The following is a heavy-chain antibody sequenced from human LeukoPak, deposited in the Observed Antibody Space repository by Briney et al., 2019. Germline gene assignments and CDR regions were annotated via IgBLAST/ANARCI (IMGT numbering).Heavy chain of an antibody. J-gene: IGHJ6*02. Sequence: ASVKVSCKASGYTFTSYAMHWVRQAPGQRLEWMGWINAGNGNTKYSQKFQGRVTITRDTSASTAYMELSSLRSEDTAVYYCASCSSTSCYSTYYYGMDVWGQGTTVTVSS. CDR1: GYTFTSYA. V-gene: IGHV1-3*01. CDR3: ASCSSTSCYSTYYYGMDV. CDR2: INAGNGNT. D-gene: IGHD2-2*01.